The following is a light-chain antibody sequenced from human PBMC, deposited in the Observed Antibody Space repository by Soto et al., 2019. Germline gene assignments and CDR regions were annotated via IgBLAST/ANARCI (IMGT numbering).Light chain of an antibody. Sequence: QSVLTRTATMSGSPGRSITISWTGTNSEARGYNYVSFDQQQSGKDPKLITHDVSYRPSGVSNRFSGSKSGNKAYLTSSGLQAEDEADYYCDAYTSSRAYVLGIGTKVTVL. CDR2: DVS. CDR1: NSEARGYNY. CDR3: DAYTSSRAYV. J-gene: IGLJ1*01. V-gene: IGLV2-14*03.